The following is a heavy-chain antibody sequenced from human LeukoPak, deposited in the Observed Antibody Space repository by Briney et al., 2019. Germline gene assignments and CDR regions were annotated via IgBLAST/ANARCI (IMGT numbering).Heavy chain of an antibody. Sequence: GGSLRLSCAASGFTVSSNYMSWVRQAPGKGLEWVSLIYTGGSTYYADSVKGRFTISRDNSKNTLYLQMNSLRAEDTAVYYCAKDGGLWVSAHWGDSWGRGTLVTVSS. CDR3: AKDGGLWVSAHWGDS. CDR1: GFTVSSNY. D-gene: IGHD7-27*01. V-gene: IGHV3-53*01. J-gene: IGHJ4*02. CDR2: IYTGGST.